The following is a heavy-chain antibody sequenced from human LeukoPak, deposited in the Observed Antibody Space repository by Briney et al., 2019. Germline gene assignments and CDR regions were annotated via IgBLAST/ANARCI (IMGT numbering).Heavy chain of an antibody. Sequence: SETLSLTCAVYGGSFSGYYWSWIRQPPGKGLEWIGEINHSGSTNYNPSLKSRVTISVDTSKNQFSLKLSSVTAADTAVYYCARLSTIMVRADFDYWGQGTLVTVSS. CDR1: GGSFSGYY. V-gene: IGHV4-34*01. D-gene: IGHD3-10*01. J-gene: IGHJ4*02. CDR3: ARLSTIMVRADFDY. CDR2: INHSGST.